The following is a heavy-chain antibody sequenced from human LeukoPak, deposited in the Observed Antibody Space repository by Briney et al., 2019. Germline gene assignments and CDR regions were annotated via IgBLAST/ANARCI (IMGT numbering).Heavy chain of an antibody. CDR3: ARDQVS. CDR2: IYSGGAT. D-gene: IGHD1-14*01. V-gene: IGHV3-53*01. Sequence: PGGSLRLSCAASGFTVSSNYMSWVRQPPGKGLEWISVIYSGGATYYADSVKGRFTISRNNSKNTLYLQMNSLRAEDTAVYYCARDQVSWGQGTLVTVSS. CDR1: GFTVSSNY. J-gene: IGHJ5*02.